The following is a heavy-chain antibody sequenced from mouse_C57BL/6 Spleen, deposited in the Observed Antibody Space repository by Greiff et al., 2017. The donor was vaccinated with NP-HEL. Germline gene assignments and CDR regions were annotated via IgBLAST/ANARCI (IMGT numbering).Heavy chain of an antibody. CDR1: GYTFTNYW. V-gene: IGHV1-63*01. CDR3: ARSGTGYFDV. Sequence: QVHVKQSGAELVRPGTSVKMSCKASGYTFTNYWIGWAKQRPGHGPEWIGDIYPGGGYTNYNEKFKGKATLTADKSSSTAYMQFSSLTSEDSAIYYCARSGTGYFDVWGTGTTVTVSS. D-gene: IGHD4-1*01. CDR2: IYPGGGYT. J-gene: IGHJ1*03.